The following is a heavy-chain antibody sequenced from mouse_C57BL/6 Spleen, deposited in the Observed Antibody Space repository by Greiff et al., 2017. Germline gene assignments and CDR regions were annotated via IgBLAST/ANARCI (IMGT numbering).Heavy chain of an antibody. V-gene: IGHV1-39*01. CDR1: GYSFTDYN. CDR3: AREGSGTEVFDY. J-gene: IGHJ2*01. CDR2: INPNYGTT. D-gene: IGHD3-1*01. Sequence: EVHLVESGPELVKPGASVKISCKASGYSFTDYNMNWVKQSNGKSLEWTGVINPNYGTTSYNQKFKGKATLTVDQSSSTAYMQLNSLTSEDSAVYYCAREGSGTEVFDYWGQGTTLTVSS.